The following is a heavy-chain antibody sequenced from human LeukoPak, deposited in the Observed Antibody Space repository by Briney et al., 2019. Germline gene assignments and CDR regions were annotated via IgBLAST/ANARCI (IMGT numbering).Heavy chain of an antibody. V-gene: IGHV4-59*01. J-gene: IGHJ4*02. D-gene: IGHD1-26*01. CDR3: ARDILAVGATHYFDY. CDR2: IHSSGDN. Sequence: SETLSLTCTVSGGSISSYYRSWIRQSPGKGLEWLGQIHSSGDNYYNPSLKSRVAMSLDACKNQFSVRMSSVTAADTAIYYCARDILAVGATHYFDYWGQGSLVTVSS. CDR1: GGSISSYY.